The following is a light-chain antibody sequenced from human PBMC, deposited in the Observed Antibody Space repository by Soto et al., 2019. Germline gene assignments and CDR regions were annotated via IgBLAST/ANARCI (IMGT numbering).Light chain of an antibody. CDR3: TSCTISTTVV. Sequence: QSVLTQPASVSGSPGQSITISCTGTSSDVGGYNYVSWYQQHPGKAPKLMIYEVSNRPSGVSNRFSASKSGNTASLTISGLQAEDEADYYCTSCTISTTVVFGGGTKVTVL. J-gene: IGLJ3*02. V-gene: IGLV2-14*01. CDR1: SSDVGGYNY. CDR2: EVS.